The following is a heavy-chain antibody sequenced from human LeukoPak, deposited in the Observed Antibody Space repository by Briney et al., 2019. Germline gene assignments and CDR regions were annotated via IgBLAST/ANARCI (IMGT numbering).Heavy chain of an antibody. CDR3: AKLGGVVVPAAIHWFDP. CDR1: GFPFSSHA. J-gene: IGHJ5*02. CDR2: FSGSGGST. D-gene: IGHD2-2*01. V-gene: IGHV3-23*01. Sequence: GSLRLSCATSGFPFSSHAMSRVRQAPGKGLEWVSAFSGSGGSTYYADSVKGRFTISRDNSKNTLYLQMNSLRAEDTAVYYCAKLGGVVVPAAIHWFDPWGQGTLVTVSS.